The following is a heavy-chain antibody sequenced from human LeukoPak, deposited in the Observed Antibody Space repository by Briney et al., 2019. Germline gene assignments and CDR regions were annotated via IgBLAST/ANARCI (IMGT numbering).Heavy chain of an antibody. D-gene: IGHD3-16*02. CDR3: AKPDPSGRSFGGVTVIGAFDI. CDR1: GYTFSSHD. Sequence: GASVKVSCKASGYTFSSHDIYWVRQAPGQGLEWMGWMNLNSGDTYYAQNFQGRISITSDTSKSTTYMDLASLAPEDTAVYYCAKPDPSGRSFGGVTVIGAFDIWGQGTMVTVSS. CDR2: MNLNSGDT. J-gene: IGHJ3*02. V-gene: IGHV1-8*01.